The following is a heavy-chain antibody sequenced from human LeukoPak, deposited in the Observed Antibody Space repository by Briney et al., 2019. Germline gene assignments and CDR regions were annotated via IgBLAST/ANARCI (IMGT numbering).Heavy chain of an antibody. CDR3: ARHSSASWYDMDV. V-gene: IGHV4-39*01. D-gene: IGHD6-6*01. CDR2: IYYSGRT. CDR1: GGSISSGTYY. J-gene: IGHJ6*02. Sequence: SSETLSLTCTVSGGSISSGTYYWGWIRQPPGKGLEWIGNIYYSGRTYYKPSLKSRVTISVDTSKNQFSLKLSSVTAADTAVYYCARHSSASWYDMDVWGQGTTVTVSS.